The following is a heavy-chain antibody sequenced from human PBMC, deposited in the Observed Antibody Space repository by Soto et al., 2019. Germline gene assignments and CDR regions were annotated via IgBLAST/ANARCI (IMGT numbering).Heavy chain of an antibody. V-gene: IGHV3-23*01. CDR1: GFTFSSYA. J-gene: IGHJ4*02. CDR2: ISGSGGST. CDR3: AKDPVGYCSSTSCYAHLDY. Sequence: GGSLRLSCAASGFTFSSYAMSWVRQAPGKGLEWVSAISGSGGSTYYADSVKGRFTISRDNSKNTLYLQMNSLRAEDTAVYYCAKDPVGYCSSTSCYAHLDYWGQGTLVTVSS. D-gene: IGHD2-2*01.